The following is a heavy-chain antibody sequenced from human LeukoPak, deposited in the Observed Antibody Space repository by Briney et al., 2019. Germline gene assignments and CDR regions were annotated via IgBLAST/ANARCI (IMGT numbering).Heavy chain of an antibody. CDR3: ARDRYSSGWADVFDI. CDR1: GFTFSSYG. Sequence: GRPLRLSCAASGFTFSSYGMHWVRQAPGKGLEWVAVIWSDGSNKFYADSVKGRFTISRDNSKNTLYLQMNSLRAEDTAVYYCARDRYSSGWADVFDIWGQGTMVTVSS. V-gene: IGHV3-33*01. J-gene: IGHJ3*02. CDR2: IWSDGSNK. D-gene: IGHD6-19*01.